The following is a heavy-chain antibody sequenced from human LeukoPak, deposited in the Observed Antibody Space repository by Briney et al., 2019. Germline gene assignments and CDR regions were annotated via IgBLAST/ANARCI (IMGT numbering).Heavy chain of an antibody. D-gene: IGHD5-12*01. Sequence: PSETLSLTCTVSGGSIIIRSYYWGWIRQPPGKGLEWIGSMYSSGSTYYNPSLKSRVIISVDTSKNQFSLKLSSVTAADTAVYYCARSGSGYLRYYFDYWGQGTLVTVSS. CDR3: ARSGSGYLRYYFDY. V-gene: IGHV4-39*07. CDR2: MYSSGST. CDR1: GGSIIIRSYY. J-gene: IGHJ4*02.